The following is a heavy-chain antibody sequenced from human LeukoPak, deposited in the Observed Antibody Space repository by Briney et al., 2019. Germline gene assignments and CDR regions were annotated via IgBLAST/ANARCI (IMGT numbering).Heavy chain of an antibody. V-gene: IGHV4-59*01. CDR1: GGSISNYY. D-gene: IGHD5-18*01. Sequence: SETLSLTCSVSGGSISNYYWSWIRQPPGKGLEWIGYIHYTGSTNYNPSLRSRVTLSVDTSKNQFSLKLSSVTAADTAVYFCARAGYDYGWRDSFDIWGQGTKVTVSS. CDR2: IHYTGST. CDR3: ARAGYDYGWRDSFDI. J-gene: IGHJ3*02.